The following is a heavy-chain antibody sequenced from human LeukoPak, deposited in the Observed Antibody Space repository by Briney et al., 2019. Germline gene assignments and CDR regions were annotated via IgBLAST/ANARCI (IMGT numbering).Heavy chain of an antibody. CDR2: VDPEDGET. CDR3: ATLSSPRPYYFDY. CDR1: GYTFTDYY. D-gene: IGHD6-13*01. Sequence: ASVKISCKVSGYTFTDYYMHWVQQALGKGLEWMGLVDPEDGETIYAEKFQGRVTITADTSTDTAYMELSSLRSEDTAVYCCATLSSPRPYYFDYWGQGTLVTVSS. J-gene: IGHJ4*02. V-gene: IGHV1-69-2*01.